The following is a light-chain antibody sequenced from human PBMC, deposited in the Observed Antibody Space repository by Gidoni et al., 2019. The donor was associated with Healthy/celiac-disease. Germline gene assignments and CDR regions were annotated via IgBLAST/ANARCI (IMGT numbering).Light chain of an antibody. J-gene: IGLJ2*01. CDR1: TGAVTSGHY. V-gene: IGLV7-46*01. CDR3: LLSYSGAQVV. Sequence: QAVVTQEPSLPVSPGGTVTLTCGSSTGAVTSGHYPYWFQQKPGQAPRTLIYDTSNKHSWNPARFSGSLLGGKAALTLSGAQPEDEAEYYCLLSYSGAQVVFGGGTKLTVL. CDR2: DTS.